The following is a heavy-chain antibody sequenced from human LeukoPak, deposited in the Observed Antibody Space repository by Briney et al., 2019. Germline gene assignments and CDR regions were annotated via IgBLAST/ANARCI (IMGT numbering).Heavy chain of an antibody. J-gene: IGHJ6*03. D-gene: IGHD3-10*01. Sequence: GASVKVSCKASGYTFTSYYMHWVRQAPGQGLEWMGIINPSGGSTSYAQKFQGRVTMTRDMSTSTVYMELSSLRSDDTAVYYCASGAYYYYMDVWGKGTTVTVSS. V-gene: IGHV1-46*01. CDR3: ASGAYYYYMDV. CDR1: GYTFTSYY. CDR2: INPSGGST.